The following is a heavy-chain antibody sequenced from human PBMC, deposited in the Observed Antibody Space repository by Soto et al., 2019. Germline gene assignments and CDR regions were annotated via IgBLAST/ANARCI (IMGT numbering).Heavy chain of an antibody. Sequence: LRLSCAASGFTFSSYAMSWVRQAPGKGLEWVSAISGSGGSTYYADSVKGRFTISRDNSKNTLYLQMNSLRAEDTAVYYCAKVGQIPYQLLYRYYGMDVWGQGTTVTSP. CDR1: GFTFSSYA. CDR3: AKVGQIPYQLLYRYYGMDV. D-gene: IGHD2-2*02. J-gene: IGHJ6*02. V-gene: IGHV3-23*01. CDR2: ISGSGGST.